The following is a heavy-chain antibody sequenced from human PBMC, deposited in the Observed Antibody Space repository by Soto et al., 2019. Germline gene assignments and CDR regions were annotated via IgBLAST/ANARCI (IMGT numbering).Heavy chain of an antibody. CDR3: ARDPSP. CDR2: TYNSRST. Sequence: QVQLQESGPGLVQPSQTLSLTCTVSGGSISSGGYYWSWIRQRPGKGLEWIGYTYNSRSTYYNPSLGSRITISVDTSKNQFSLKLSSVTAAATAVYYCARDPSPWGQGTLVTVSS. V-gene: IGHV4-31*03. CDR1: GGSISSGGYY. J-gene: IGHJ5*02.